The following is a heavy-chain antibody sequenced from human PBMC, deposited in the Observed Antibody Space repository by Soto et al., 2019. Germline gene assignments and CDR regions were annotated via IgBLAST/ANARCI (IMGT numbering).Heavy chain of an antibody. D-gene: IGHD2-2*01. Sequence: SETLSLTCTVSGGSISSYYWSWIRQPAGKGLEWIGRIYTSGGTNYNPSLKSRVTMSVDTSKNQFSLKLSSVTAADTAVYYCARACSSNSCYDVFDYWCQGTLVTVSS. CDR1: GGSISSYY. V-gene: IGHV4-4*07. J-gene: IGHJ4*02. CDR3: ARACSSNSCYDVFDY. CDR2: IYTSGGT.